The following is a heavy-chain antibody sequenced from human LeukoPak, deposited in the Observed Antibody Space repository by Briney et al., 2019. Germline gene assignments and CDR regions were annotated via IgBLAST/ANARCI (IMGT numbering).Heavy chain of an antibody. CDR1: GGSISSYY. V-gene: IGHV4-59*01. CDR2: IYYSGST. J-gene: IGHJ5*02. CDR3: ARGVSVAGFRGVDP. D-gene: IGHD6-19*01. Sequence: LETLSLTCTVSGGSISSYYWSWIRQPPGKGLEWIGYIYYSGSTNYNPSLKSRVTISVDTSKNQFSLKLSSVTAADTAVYYCARGVSVAGFRGVDPWGQGTLVTVSS.